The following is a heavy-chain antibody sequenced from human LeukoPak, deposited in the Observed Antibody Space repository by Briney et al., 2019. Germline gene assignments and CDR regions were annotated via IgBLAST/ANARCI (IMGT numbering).Heavy chain of an antibody. Sequence: SETLSLACTVSGGSISRYYWSWIRQPPGKGLEWIGYIYYSGSTNYNPSLKTRVPISVDTSKNQFTLKLSSVTAADTAVYYCAREYSSPVHYYYYMDVWGKGTTVTVSS. V-gene: IGHV4-59*01. CDR3: AREYSSPVHYYYYMDV. J-gene: IGHJ6*03. CDR2: IYYSGST. CDR1: GGSISRYY. D-gene: IGHD6-13*01.